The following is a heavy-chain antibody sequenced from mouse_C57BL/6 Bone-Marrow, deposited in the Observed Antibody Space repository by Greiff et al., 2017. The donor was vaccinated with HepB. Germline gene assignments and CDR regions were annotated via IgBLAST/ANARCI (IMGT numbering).Heavy chain of an antibody. J-gene: IGHJ2*01. D-gene: IGHD1-1*01. CDR3: ARDYYGSSLYYFDY. V-gene: IGHV1-82*01. CDR1: GYAFSSSW. Sequence: VQLQQPGAELVKPGASVKISCKASGYAFSSSWMNWVTQRPGKGLEWIGRIYPGDGETNYNGKFKGKATLTADKASSTAYMQLSSLTSEDSAVYFCARDYYGSSLYYFDYWGQGTTLTVSS. CDR2: IYPGDGET.